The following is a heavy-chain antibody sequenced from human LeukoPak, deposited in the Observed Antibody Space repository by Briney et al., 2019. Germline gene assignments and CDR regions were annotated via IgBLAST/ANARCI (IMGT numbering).Heavy chain of an antibody. CDR2: IYYSGST. Sequence: SETLSLTCTVFGSMSNHFWSWIRQPPGKGLEWIGYIYYSGSTNYNPSLKSRVTISVDTSKNQFSLRLSSVTAADTAVYYCAREDPQTTVPEGLDVWGQGTTVTVSS. V-gene: IGHV4-59*11. D-gene: IGHD4-17*01. CDR3: AREDPQTTVPEGLDV. J-gene: IGHJ6*02. CDR1: GSMSNHF.